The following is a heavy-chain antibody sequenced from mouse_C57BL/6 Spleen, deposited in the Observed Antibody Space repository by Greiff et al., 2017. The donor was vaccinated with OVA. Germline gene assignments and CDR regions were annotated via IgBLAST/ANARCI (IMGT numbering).Heavy chain of an antibody. CDR1: GYTFTDYN. CDR3: ARGNWDEYFDV. D-gene: IGHD4-1*01. J-gene: IGHJ1*03. V-gene: IGHV1-22*01. Sequence: EVQLVESGPELVKPGASVKMSCKASGYTFTDYNMHWVKQSHGKSLEWIGYINPNNGGTSYNQKFKGKATLTVNKSSSTAYMELRSLTSEDSAVYYCARGNWDEYFDVWGTGTTVTVSS. CDR2: INPNNGGT.